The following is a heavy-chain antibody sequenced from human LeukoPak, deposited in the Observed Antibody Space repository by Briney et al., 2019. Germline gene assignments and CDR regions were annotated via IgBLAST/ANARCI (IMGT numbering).Heavy chain of an antibody. Sequence: SETLSLTCTVSGGSISSSNYYWGWIRQAPGKGLEWIGSIYYSGSTYYNPSLKSRVTISVDTSKNQFSLKLSYVTAADTAVYYCARAGSQYSSGWYPSDAFDIWGQGTMVTVSS. CDR2: IYYSGST. D-gene: IGHD6-19*01. J-gene: IGHJ3*02. V-gene: IGHV4-39*07. CDR3: ARAGSQYSSGWYPSDAFDI. CDR1: GGSISSSNYY.